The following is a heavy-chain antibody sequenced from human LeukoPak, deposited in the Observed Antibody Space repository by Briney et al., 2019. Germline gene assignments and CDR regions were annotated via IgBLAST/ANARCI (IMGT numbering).Heavy chain of an antibody. CDR3: ARTYSGGKHKGIDY. J-gene: IGHJ4*02. Sequence: GASVKVSCKASGYTFTSYYMHWVRQAPGQGLEWMGIINPSGGSTSYAQKFQGRVTMTTDTSTSTAYMELRSLRSEDTAVYYCARTYSGGKHKGIDYWGQGTLVTVSS. CDR2: INPSGGST. D-gene: IGHD4-23*01. CDR1: GYTFTSYY. V-gene: IGHV1-46*01.